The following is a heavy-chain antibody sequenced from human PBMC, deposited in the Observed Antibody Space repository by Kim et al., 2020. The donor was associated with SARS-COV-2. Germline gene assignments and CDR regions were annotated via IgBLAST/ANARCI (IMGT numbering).Heavy chain of an antibody. CDR2: TI. V-gene: IGHV3-48*02. J-gene: IGHJ4*02. Sequence: TIYYADSVKGRFTISRDNAKNSLYLQMNSLRDEDTAVYYCARGATNFDYWGQGTLVTVSS. CDR3: ARGATNFDY. D-gene: IGHD5-12*01.